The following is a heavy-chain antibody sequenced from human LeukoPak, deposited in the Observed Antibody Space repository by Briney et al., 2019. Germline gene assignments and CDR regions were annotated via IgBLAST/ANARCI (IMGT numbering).Heavy chain of an antibody. CDR3: AREFGSGY. Sequence: PGGSLRPSCAASGFTLSSYWMHWVRQAPGKGLVWVSRINSDGSDTRYAGSVKGRFTISRDNAKNTLYLQMNSLRAEDTAVYYCAREFGSGYWGQGTLVTVSS. CDR1: GFTLSSYW. J-gene: IGHJ4*02. CDR2: INSDGSDT. D-gene: IGHD3-10*01. V-gene: IGHV3-74*01.